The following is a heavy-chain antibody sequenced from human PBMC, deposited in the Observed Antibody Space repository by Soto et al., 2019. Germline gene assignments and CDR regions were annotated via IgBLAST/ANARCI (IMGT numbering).Heavy chain of an antibody. CDR3: AREDSLKAWGFDY. Sequence: EVQLVESGGSLVQPGGSLRLSCAASGFSFSSYEMNWVRQAPGKGLEWLSYISSSGNTIYYVDSVKGRFTISRDNAKNSLSLQMNSLRAEDTAVYFCAREDSLKAWGFDYWGQGILVTVSS. V-gene: IGHV3-48*03. J-gene: IGHJ4*02. CDR1: GFSFSSYE. D-gene: IGHD3-16*01. CDR2: ISSSGNTI.